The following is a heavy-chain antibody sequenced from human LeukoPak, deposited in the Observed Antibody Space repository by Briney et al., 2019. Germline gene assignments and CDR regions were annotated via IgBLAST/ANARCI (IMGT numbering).Heavy chain of an antibody. V-gene: IGHV3-7*03. CDR3: ARGSGSYSTYFDF. D-gene: IGHD1-26*01. CDR1: GFTFSNSA. J-gene: IGHJ4*02. Sequence: GGSLRLSCAASGFTFSNSAMSWVRQAPGKGLEWVANIKYDGSEKFYVGSVRGRFTISRDNTNNSLHLQMNSLRAEDTALYYCARGSGSYSTYFDFWGQGTLVTVSS. CDR2: IKYDGSEK.